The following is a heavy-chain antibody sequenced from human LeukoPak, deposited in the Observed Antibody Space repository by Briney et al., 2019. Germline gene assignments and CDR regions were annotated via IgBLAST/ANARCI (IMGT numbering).Heavy chain of an antibody. CDR3: ARGSIRGYSGYTPPYYYYMDV. CDR1: GYTFTGYY. V-gene: IGHV1-2*02. CDR2: INPNSGGT. Sequence: ASVKVSCKASGYTFTGYYMHWVRQAPGQGLEWMGWINPNSGGTNYAQKFQGRVTMTRDTSISTAYMELSRLRSDDTAVYYCARGSIRGYSGYTPPYYYYMDVWGKGTTVTVSS. D-gene: IGHD5-12*01. J-gene: IGHJ6*03.